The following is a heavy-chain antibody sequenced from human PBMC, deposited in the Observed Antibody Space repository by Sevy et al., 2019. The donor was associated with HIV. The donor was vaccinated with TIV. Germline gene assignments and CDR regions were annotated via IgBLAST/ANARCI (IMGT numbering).Heavy chain of an antibody. Sequence: ASVKVSCQASGYTFDNYDINWVRQATGQGLEWMGWMNPNSGNTGYAEKFQGRVTMSRVSSIRTAYMELNGPTSEDTAVHYCTRGLSFTYAKRGDWLNWYFDVWGRGTLVTVSS. CDR3: TRGLSFTYAKRGDWLNWYFDV. D-gene: IGHD2-21*02. CDR2: MNPNSGNT. CDR1: GYTFDNYD. V-gene: IGHV1-8*01. J-gene: IGHJ2*01.